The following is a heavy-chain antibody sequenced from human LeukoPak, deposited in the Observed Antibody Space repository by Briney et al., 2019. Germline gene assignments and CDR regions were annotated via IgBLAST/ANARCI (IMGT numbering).Heavy chain of an antibody. Sequence: GGSLRLSCAASGFTFSSYAMHWVRQAPGKGLEWVAVISYDGSNKYYADSVKGRFTISRDNSKNTLYLQMNSLRAEDTAVYYCARGESVTSARYYYYMDVWDKGTTVTVSS. V-gene: IGHV3-30*01. CDR1: GFTFSSYA. CDR2: ISYDGSNK. D-gene: IGHD3-10*01. J-gene: IGHJ6*03. CDR3: ARGESVTSARYYYYMDV.